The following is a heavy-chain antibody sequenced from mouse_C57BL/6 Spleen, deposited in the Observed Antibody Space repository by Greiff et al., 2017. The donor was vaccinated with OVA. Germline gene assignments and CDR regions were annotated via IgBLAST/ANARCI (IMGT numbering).Heavy chain of an antibody. CDR3: ARLYSNYEGVWFAY. Sequence: VQLKQSGPELVKPGASVKIPCKASGYTFTDYNMDWVKQSHGKSLEWIGDINPNNGGTIYNQKFKGKATLTVDKSSSTAYMELRSLTSEDTAVYYCARLYSNYEGVWFAYWGQGTLVTVSA. CDR2: INPNNGGT. J-gene: IGHJ3*01. CDR1: GYTFTDYN. D-gene: IGHD2-5*01. V-gene: IGHV1-18*01.